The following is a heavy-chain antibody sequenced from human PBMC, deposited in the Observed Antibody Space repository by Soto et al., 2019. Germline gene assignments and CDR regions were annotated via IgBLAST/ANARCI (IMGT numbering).Heavy chain of an antibody. CDR2: ISDAGGGT. J-gene: IGHJ4*02. CDR1: GFTFRVYT. V-gene: IGHV3-64D*06. CDR3: VTGYRSGWSEIY. D-gene: IGHD6-19*01. Sequence: VGSLRLSCSASGFTFRVYTMLWVRQAPGKGLEYVSAISDAGGGTYYADSVKGRFTISRDDPKNTLYLQMSNLRDEDTDVYYCVTGYRSGWSEIYWGQGTLVTVSS.